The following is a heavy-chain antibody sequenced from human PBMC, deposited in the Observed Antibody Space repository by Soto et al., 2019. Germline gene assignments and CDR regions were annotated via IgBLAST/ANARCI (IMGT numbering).Heavy chain of an antibody. D-gene: IGHD3-10*01. Sequence: ASVKVSCKASGYTFTGYYMHWVRQAPGQGLEWMGWINPNSGGTNYAQKFQGRVTMTRDTSISTAYMELSRLRSDDTAVYYCAREDREYHYYYYGMDVWGQGTTVTVSS. J-gene: IGHJ6*02. CDR3: AREDREYHYYYYGMDV. CDR1: GYTFTGYY. V-gene: IGHV1-2*02. CDR2: INPNSGGT.